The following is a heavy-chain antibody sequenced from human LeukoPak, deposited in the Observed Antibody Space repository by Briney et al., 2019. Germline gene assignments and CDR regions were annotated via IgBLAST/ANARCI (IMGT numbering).Heavy chain of an antibody. CDR1: GGSISSSSYY. J-gene: IGHJ4*02. CDR2: IDYSGST. CDR3: ARDWELTGVDY. Sequence: SETLSLTCTVSGGSISSSSYYWGWIRQPPGKGLEWIGSIDYSGSTYYNPSLKSRVTISVDTYKNQFSLKLSSVTAADTAVYYCARDWELTGVDYWGQGTLVTVSS. V-gene: IGHV4-39*07. D-gene: IGHD1-26*01.